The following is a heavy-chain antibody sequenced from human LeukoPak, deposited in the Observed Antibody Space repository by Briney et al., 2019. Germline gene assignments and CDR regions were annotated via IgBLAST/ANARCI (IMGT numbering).Heavy chain of an antibody. D-gene: IGHD3-16*01. J-gene: IGHJ4*02. CDR1: GYIFTNYA. CDR2: INTNTGNP. V-gene: IGHV7-4-1*02. CDR3: AREGGGPPWYYFDY. Sequence: ASVKVSCKASGYIFTNYAMNWVRQAPGQGLEWMGRINTNTGNPTYAQGFTGRFVFSLDSSVSTAYLQISSQEAEDTAVYYCAREGGGPPWYYFDYWGQGTLVTVSS.